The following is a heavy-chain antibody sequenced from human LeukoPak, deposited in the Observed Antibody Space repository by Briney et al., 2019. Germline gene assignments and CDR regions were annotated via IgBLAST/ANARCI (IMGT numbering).Heavy chain of an antibody. CDR3: AKGSGWPIQSPFDY. V-gene: IGHV3-23*01. CDR1: GFTFGFTFRSFW. CDR2: INGGGGST. J-gene: IGHJ4*02. D-gene: IGHD6-19*01. Sequence: GGSLRLSCTASGFTFGFTFRSFWMSWVRQAPGKGLEWVSSINGGGGSTDYADSVKGRFTISRDNSKNTLYLQMNSLRVEDTAVYYCAKGSGWPIQSPFDYWGQGTLVTVSS.